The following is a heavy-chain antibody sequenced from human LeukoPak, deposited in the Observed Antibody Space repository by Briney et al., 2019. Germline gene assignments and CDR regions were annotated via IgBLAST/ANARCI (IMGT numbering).Heavy chain of an antibody. CDR1: GFTFSSHG. V-gene: IGHV3-48*03. CDR3: ARSPRGYSFYFDY. Sequence: QPGGSLRLSCAASGFTFSSHGMNWVRQAPGKGLEWVSYISSSGSTIYYADSVKGRFTISRDNAKNSLYLQMNSLRAEDTAVYYCARSPRGYSFYFDYWGQGTLVTVSS. CDR2: ISSSGSTI. J-gene: IGHJ4*02. D-gene: IGHD3-22*01.